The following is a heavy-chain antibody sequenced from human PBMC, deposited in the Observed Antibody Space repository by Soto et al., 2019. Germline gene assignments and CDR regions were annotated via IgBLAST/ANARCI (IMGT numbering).Heavy chain of an antibody. Sequence: QVHLVQSGAEVTKAGSSVKVSCKASGGTFSSHAFSWVRQAPGQGLEWVGGIIPIFETANYEQEFQGRVTISADESTNTVILALNNLRSDDTAIYFCAIGDRSSWIGNHWGPGTQVTVS. CDR3: AIGDRSSWIGNH. J-gene: IGHJ4*02. D-gene: IGHD6-6*01. V-gene: IGHV1-69*01. CDR1: GGTFSSHA. CDR2: IIPIFETA.